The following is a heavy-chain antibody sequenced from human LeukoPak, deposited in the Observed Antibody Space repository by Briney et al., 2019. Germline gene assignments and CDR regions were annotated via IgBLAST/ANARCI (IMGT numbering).Heavy chain of an antibody. J-gene: IGHJ4*02. CDR1: GFTFSSYW. V-gene: IGHV3-7*01. D-gene: IGHD5-18*01. CDR3: AREVTAMEAFFDY. CDR2: IKQDGSEK. Sequence: GGSLRLSCAASGFTFSSYWMSWVRQAPGKGLEWVANIKQDGSEKYYVDSVKGRFTISRDNAKNSLYLQMNSLRAEDTAVYYCAREVTAMEAFFDYWSQGTLVTVSS.